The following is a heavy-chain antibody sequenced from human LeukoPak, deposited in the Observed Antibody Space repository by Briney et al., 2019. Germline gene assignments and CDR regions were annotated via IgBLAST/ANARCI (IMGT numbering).Heavy chain of an antibody. Sequence: GGSLRLSCAASGFTFSTCAMSWVRQAPGKGLEWVSSISGTGGSTYYAESVKGRFTISRDNSKHTLYLQMNSLRAEDTAVYYCAKIPHYDFWSGYYYFDYWGQGTLVTVSS. J-gene: IGHJ4*02. CDR3: AKIPHYDFWSGYYYFDY. D-gene: IGHD3-3*01. CDR1: GFTFSTCA. CDR2: ISGTGGST. V-gene: IGHV3-23*01.